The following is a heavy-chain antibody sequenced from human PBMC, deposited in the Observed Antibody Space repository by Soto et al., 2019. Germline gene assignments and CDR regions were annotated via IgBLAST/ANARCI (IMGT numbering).Heavy chain of an antibody. V-gene: IGHV3-21*01. D-gene: IGHD6-6*01. Sequence: GGSLRLSCAASGFTFSSYNMNWVRQAPGKGLEWVSSISSTSSYIFYADSVKGRFTNSRDNAKNSLYLQMNSLTAEDTAVYYCARPLNPYRSCSAYYYYGMDVWGQGTTVTVSS. CDR1: GFTFSSYN. J-gene: IGHJ6*02. CDR3: ARPLNPYRSCSAYYYYGMDV. CDR2: ISSTSSYI.